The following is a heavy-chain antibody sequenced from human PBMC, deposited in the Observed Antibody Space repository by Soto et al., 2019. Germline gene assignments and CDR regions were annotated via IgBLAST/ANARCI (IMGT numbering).Heavy chain of an antibody. V-gene: IGHV3-74*01. Sequence: VGSLRLSCAASGFTFSSYWMHWVRQAPGKGLVWVSRINSDGSSTSYADSVKGRFTISRDNAKNTLYLQMNSLRAEDTAVYYCARVTPKLKSDYDFWSGYYTGYFDYWGQGTLVTVSS. CDR2: INSDGSST. CDR3: ARVTPKLKSDYDFWSGYYTGYFDY. CDR1: GFTFSSYW. J-gene: IGHJ4*02. D-gene: IGHD3-3*01.